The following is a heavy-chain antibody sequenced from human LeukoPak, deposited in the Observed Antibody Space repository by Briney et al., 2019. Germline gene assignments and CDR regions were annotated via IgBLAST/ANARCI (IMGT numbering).Heavy chain of an antibody. CDR2: ISSSSSYI. CDR3: ARDPDPIVGVSFDY. J-gene: IGHJ4*02. V-gene: IGHV3-21*01. Sequence: PGGSLRLSCAASGFTFSSYSMNWVRQAPGQGLEWVSSISSSSSYIYYADSVKGRFTISRDNAKNSLYLQMNSLGVEDTAVYYCARDPDPIVGVSFDYWGQGTLVTVSS. CDR1: GFTFSSYS. D-gene: IGHD1-26*01.